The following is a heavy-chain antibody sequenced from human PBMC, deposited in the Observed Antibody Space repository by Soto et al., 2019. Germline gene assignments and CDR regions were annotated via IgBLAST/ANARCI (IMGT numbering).Heavy chain of an antibody. CDR1: GGSISSGDYY. Sequence: KASETLSLTCTVSGGSISSGDYYWSWIRQHPGKDLEWIGYIHNSGTTYYIPPLKSRVTMSVDTSKNQLSLKLTSVTAADTAVYYCARGVTFGGVIAPRFDPWGQGTRVTVS. V-gene: IGHV4-31*03. CDR3: ARGVTFGGVIAPRFDP. D-gene: IGHD3-16*02. CDR2: IHNSGTT. J-gene: IGHJ5*02.